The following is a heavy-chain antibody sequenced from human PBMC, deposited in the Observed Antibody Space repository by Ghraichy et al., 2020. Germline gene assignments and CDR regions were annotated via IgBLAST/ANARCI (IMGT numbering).Heavy chain of an antibody. Sequence: GGSLRLSCAASGFTFDDYAMHWVRQAPGKGLEWVSGISWNSGSIGYADSVKGRFTISRDNAKNSLYLQMNSLRAEDTALYYCAKDKFPVGATTGHYFDYWGQGTLVTVSS. CDR2: ISWNSGSI. J-gene: IGHJ4*02. CDR1: GFTFDDYA. V-gene: IGHV3-9*01. D-gene: IGHD1-26*01. CDR3: AKDKFPVGATTGHYFDY.